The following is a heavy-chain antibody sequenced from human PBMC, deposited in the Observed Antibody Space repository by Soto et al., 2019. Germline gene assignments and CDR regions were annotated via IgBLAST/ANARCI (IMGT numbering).Heavy chain of an antibody. CDR3: ARSPAMPGSNWFDP. J-gene: IGHJ5*02. V-gene: IGHV1-18*04. Sequence: ASVKVSCKASGYTFTSYAISWVRQAPGQGLEWMGWITPYNGNRNYAQNLKGRVTMTIDTSTSTAYMELRSLTSDDTAVFYCARSPAMPGSNWFDPWGQGTLVTVSS. D-gene: IGHD2-2*01. CDR2: ITPYNGNR. CDR1: GYTFTSYA.